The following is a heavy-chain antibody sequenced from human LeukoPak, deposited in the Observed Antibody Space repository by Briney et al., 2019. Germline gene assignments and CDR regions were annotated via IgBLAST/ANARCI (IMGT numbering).Heavy chain of an antibody. CDR2: ISGSGGST. Sequence: GGSLRLSCTASGFTFGNYAMSWVRQAPGKGLEWVSAISGSGGSTYYADSVKGRFTISRDNSKNTLYLQMNSLRAEDTAVYYCARADYYDSSGYYFSALDYWGQGTLVTVSS. J-gene: IGHJ4*02. V-gene: IGHV3-23*01. CDR1: GFTFGNYA. D-gene: IGHD3-22*01. CDR3: ARADYYDSSGYYFSALDY.